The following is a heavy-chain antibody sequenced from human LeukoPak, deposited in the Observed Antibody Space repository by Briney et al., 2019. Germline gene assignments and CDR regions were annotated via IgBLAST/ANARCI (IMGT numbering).Heavy chain of an antibody. J-gene: IGHJ4*02. CDR2: ISSGSSYI. CDR3: ARGSLAGSAAALDY. CDR1: GFTFSTYS. D-gene: IGHD2-15*01. Sequence: PGGSLRLSCAASGFTFSTYSMNWVRQAPGKGLEWVSSISSGSSYIYYADSLKGRITISRDNAKNSLYLQMNSLRAEDTAVYYCARGSLAGSAAALDYWGQGTLVTVSS. V-gene: IGHV3-21*01.